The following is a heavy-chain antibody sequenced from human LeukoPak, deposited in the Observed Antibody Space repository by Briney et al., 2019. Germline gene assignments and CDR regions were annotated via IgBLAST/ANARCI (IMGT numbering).Heavy chain of an antibody. V-gene: IGHV3-23*01. Sequence: PGGSLRLSCAASGFTFSSYAMSWVRQAPGKGLEWVSAISGSGGSTYYADSVKGRFTISRDNSKNTLYLQMNSLRAEDTAVYYCAKVGAMVRGVSKKYYYYYMDVWGKGTTVTISS. CDR3: AKVGAMVRGVSKKYYYYYMDV. CDR2: ISGSGGST. CDR1: GFTFSSYA. D-gene: IGHD3-10*01. J-gene: IGHJ6*03.